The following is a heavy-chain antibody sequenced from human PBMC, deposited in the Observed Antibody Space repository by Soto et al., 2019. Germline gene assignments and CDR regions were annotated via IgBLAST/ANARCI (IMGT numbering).Heavy chain of an antibody. J-gene: IGHJ4*02. CDR2: MNPNSGNT. Sequence: GASVKVSCKASGYTFTSYGINWVRQATGQGLEWMGWMNPNSGNTGYAQKFQGRVTMTRNTSISTAYMELSSLRSEDTAVYYCARGESGYCSGGSCYWFGYWGQGTLVTVSS. CDR3: ARGESGYCSGGSCYWFGY. CDR1: GYTFTSYG. D-gene: IGHD2-15*01. V-gene: IGHV1-8*02.